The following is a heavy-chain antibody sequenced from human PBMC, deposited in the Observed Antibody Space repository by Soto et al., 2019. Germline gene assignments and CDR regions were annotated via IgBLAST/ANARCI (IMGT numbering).Heavy chain of an antibody. CDR2: ISSSGSSL. CDR1: EFTFSAYS. Sequence: EVQLVESGGDLVQPGGSLRLSCAASEFTFSAYSVNWVRQAPGKGLEWVSYISSSGSSLYYADSVKGRFTISRDNAQNLLYLQMNSLRDEDTAVYYCARARDCSSAVCHLDWFDPWGQGTLVTVSS. V-gene: IGHV3-48*02. D-gene: IGHD2-2*01. CDR3: ARARDCSSAVCHLDWFDP. J-gene: IGHJ5*02.